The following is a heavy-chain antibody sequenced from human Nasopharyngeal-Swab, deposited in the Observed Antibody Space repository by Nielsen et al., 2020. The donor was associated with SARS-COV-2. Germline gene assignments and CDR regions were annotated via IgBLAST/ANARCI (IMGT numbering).Heavy chain of an antibody. CDR3: ARDLDGPYYYDSSGFPDY. D-gene: IGHD3-22*01. CDR2: IWYDGSNK. Sequence: GESLKISCAASGFTFSSYEMNWVRQAPGKGLEWVAVIWYDGSNKYYADSVKGRFTISRDNSKNTLYLQMNSLRAEDTAVYYCARDLDGPYYYDSSGFPDYWGQGTLVTVSS. V-gene: IGHV3-33*08. CDR1: GFTFSSYE. J-gene: IGHJ4*02.